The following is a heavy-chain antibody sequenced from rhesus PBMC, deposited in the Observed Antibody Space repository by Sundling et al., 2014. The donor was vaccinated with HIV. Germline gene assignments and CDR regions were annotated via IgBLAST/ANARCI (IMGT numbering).Heavy chain of an antibody. CDR2: VYGSDTGT. CDR3: AQIGVVNEFDH. CDR1: GGSIIDSYR. Sequence: QVQLQESGPGLVKPSETLSLTCAVSGGSIIDSYRWTWIRQSPGKGLEWLGFVYGSDTGTTYNPSLKSRLTISKDTSKNQFSLKLTSVTAADTAVYFCAQIGVVNEFDHWGQGVLVTVSS. J-gene: IGHJ4*01. D-gene: IGHD3-16*01. V-gene: IGHV4S10*01.